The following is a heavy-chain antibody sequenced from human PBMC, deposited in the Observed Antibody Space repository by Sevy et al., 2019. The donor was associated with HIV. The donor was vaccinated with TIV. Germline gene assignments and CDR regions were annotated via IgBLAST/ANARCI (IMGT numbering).Heavy chain of an antibody. V-gene: IGHV4-59*08. Sequence: SETLSLTCSVSGSINSYYWSWIRQTPEKGLEWIGYIYYNGNTNHNPSLKSRFTMSIDTSKNQFSLKLSSVTAADTAVYYCARPHSPYTSSSYFLNWGQGILVTVSS. CDR2: IYYNGNT. J-gene: IGHJ1*01. D-gene: IGHD6-6*01. CDR1: GSINSYY. CDR3: ARPHSPYTSSSYFLN.